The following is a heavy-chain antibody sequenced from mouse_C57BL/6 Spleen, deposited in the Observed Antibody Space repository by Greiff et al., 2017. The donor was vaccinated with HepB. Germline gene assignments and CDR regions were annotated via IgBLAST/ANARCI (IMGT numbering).Heavy chain of an antibody. CDR3: AGHDGTRYFDV. V-gene: IGHV5-6*01. CDR1: GFTFSSYG. Sequence: EVKLMESGGDLVKPGGSLKLSCAASGFTFSSYGMSWVRQTPDQRLEWVATISSGGSYTYYPDSVKGRFTISRDNAKNTLYLQMSSLKSEDTAMYYCAGHDGTRYFDVWGTGTTVTVSS. D-gene: IGHD2-14*01. CDR2: ISSGGSYT. J-gene: IGHJ1*03.